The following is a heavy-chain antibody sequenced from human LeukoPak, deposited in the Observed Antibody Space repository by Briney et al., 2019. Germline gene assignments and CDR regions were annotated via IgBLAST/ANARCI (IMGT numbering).Heavy chain of an antibody. J-gene: IGHJ4*02. D-gene: IGHD2-2*02. V-gene: IGHV3-23*01. Sequence: GGSLRLSCAASGFVFSTYAMSWVRQAPGKGLECVSGISASGDKIFYADSVKGRFTISRDDSKNILYLQMNALAAEDTARYYCVTHSCSTITCYTDHWGQGTMVPVSS. CDR2: ISASGDKI. CDR3: VTHSCSTITCYTDH. CDR1: GFVFSTYA.